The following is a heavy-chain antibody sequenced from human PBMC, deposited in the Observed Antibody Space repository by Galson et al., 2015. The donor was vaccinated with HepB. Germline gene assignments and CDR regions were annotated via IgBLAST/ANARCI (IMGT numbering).Heavy chain of an antibody. CDR2: INPDNGHT. CDR3: ARVIGTGSDS. J-gene: IGHJ4*02. Sequence: SVKVSCKVSGYTLTIYAIQWVRQAPGQSLEWVGWINPDNGHTRYSQKFEGRVTITSDTSASTAYMELSSLRSEDTAVYYCARVIGTGSDSWGQGTLVTVSS. CDR1: GYTLTIYA. D-gene: IGHD3-10*01. V-gene: IGHV1-3*01.